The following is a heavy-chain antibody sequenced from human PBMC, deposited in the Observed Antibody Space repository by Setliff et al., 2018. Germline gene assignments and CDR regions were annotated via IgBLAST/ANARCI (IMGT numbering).Heavy chain of an antibody. CDR2: INPNSGGT. CDR3: ARQAVAGSDAFDI. Sequence: ASVKVSCKASGYSFSTYAMHWVRQAPGQRLEWMGWINPNSGGTNYAQKFQGWVTMTRDKSISTAYLQWSSLKASDTAMYYCARQAVAGSDAFDIWGQGTMVTVSS. V-gene: IGHV1-2*04. CDR1: GYSFSTYA. D-gene: IGHD6-19*01. J-gene: IGHJ3*02.